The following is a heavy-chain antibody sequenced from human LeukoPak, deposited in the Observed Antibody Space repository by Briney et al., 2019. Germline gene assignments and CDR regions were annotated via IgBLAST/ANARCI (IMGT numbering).Heavy chain of an antibody. V-gene: IGHV1-69*13. D-gene: IGHD3-16*01. Sequence: SVKVSCKASGYTFTGYYMHWVRQAPGQGLEWMGGIIPIFGTANYAQKFQGRVTITADESTSTAYMELSSLRSEDTAVYYCASGGVGGALDYWGQGTLVTVSS. CDR2: IIPIFGTA. J-gene: IGHJ4*02. CDR3: ASGGVGGALDY. CDR1: GYTFTGYY.